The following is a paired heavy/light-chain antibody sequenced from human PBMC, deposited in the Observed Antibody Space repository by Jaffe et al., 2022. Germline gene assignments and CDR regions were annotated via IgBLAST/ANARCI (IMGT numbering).Heavy chain of an antibody. CDR3: AHRRIEFTIFGVVIIPGLFADAFDI. Sequence: QITLKESGPTLVKPTQTLTLTCTFSGFSLSTSGVGVGWIRQPPGKALEWLALIYWNDDKRYSPSLKSRLTITKDTSKNQVVLTMTNMDPVDTATYYCAHRRIEFTIFGVVIIPGLFADAFDIWGQGTMVTVSS. V-gene: IGHV2-5*01. CDR1: GFSLSTSGVG. D-gene: IGHD3-3*01. CDR2: IYWNDDK. J-gene: IGHJ3*02.
Light chain of an antibody. J-gene: IGLJ2*01. CDR2: GNS. CDR1: SSNIGAGYD. Sequence: QSVLTQPPSVSGAPGQRVTISCTGSSSNIGAGYDVHWYQQLPGTAPKLLIYGNSNRPSGVPDRFSGSKSGTSASLAITGLQAEDEADYYCQSYDSSLSDYVVFGGGTKLTVL. V-gene: IGLV1-40*01. CDR3: QSYDSSLSDYVV.